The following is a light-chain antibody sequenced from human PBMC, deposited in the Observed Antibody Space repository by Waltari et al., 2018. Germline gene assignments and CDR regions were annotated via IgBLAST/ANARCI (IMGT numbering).Light chain of an antibody. CDR1: SSDVGGYNP. V-gene: IGLV2-14*03. CDR2: DVS. J-gene: IGLJ1*01. Sequence: QSALTQPASVSGSPGQSITISCTGTSSDVGGYNPVSWYQQHPAKAPKLMIYDVSSRPSGVSNRFFGSKSGNTASLTISGLQAEDEAVYFCSSYSTSLTPYVFGPGTKVTVL. CDR3: SSYSTSLTPYV.